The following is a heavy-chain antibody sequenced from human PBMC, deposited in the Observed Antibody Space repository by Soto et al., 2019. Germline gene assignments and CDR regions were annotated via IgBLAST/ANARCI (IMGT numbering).Heavy chain of an antibody. V-gene: IGHV1-3*01. Sequence: GASVKVSCKASGYTFTSYAMHWVRQAPGQRLEWMGWINAGNGNTKYSQKFQGRVTITRDTSASTAYMELSSLRSEDTAVYYCARGRPDRNYYYYYGMDVWGQGTTVTVSS. CDR1: GYTFTSYA. CDR3: ARGRPDRNYYYYYGMDV. CDR2: INAGNGNT. J-gene: IGHJ6*02.